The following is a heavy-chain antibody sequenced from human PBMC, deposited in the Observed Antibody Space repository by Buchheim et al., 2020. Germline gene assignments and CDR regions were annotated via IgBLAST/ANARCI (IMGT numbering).Heavy chain of an antibody. Sequence: EVQLVESGGGLVQPGGSLRLSCVASGFTFSSYWMSWVRQAPGEGLQWVANIKQDGSDKNYVDSVKGRFTISRDNAKKSLYVQMNSLRAEDTAVYYCARGYYDSSGSQYYFEYWGQGT. CDR1: GFTFSSYW. CDR3: ARGYYDSSGSQYYFEY. CDR2: IKQDGSDK. J-gene: IGHJ4*02. D-gene: IGHD3-22*01. V-gene: IGHV3-7*01.